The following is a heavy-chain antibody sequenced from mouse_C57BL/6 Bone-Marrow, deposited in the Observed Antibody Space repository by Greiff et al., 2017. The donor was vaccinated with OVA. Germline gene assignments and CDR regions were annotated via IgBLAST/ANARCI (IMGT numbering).Heavy chain of an antibody. V-gene: IGHV3-6*01. J-gene: IGHJ3*01. Sequence: EVKLQESGPGLVKPSQSLSLTCSVTGYSITSGYYWNWIRQFPGNKLEWMGYISYDGSNNYNPSLKNRISITRDTSKNQFFLKLNSVTTEDTATYYCARGNGSSPWFAYWGQGTLVTVSA. CDR1: GYSITSGYY. CDR3: ARGNGSSPWFAY. D-gene: IGHD1-1*01. CDR2: ISYDGSN.